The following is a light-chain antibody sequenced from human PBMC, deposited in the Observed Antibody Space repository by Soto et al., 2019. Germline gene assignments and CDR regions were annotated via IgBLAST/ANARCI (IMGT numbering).Light chain of an antibody. V-gene: IGKV3-20*01. J-gene: IGKJ5*01. CDR3: QQYGSSPRT. Sequence: IVLTQSPAILALSPGDRATLSCRASQSVSSSYLAWYQHKPGQAPRLLIHGASSRVTGIPDRFSGSGSGTDFTLTISRLEPEDFAVYYCQQYGSSPRTFGQGTRLEIK. CDR2: GAS. CDR1: QSVSSSY.